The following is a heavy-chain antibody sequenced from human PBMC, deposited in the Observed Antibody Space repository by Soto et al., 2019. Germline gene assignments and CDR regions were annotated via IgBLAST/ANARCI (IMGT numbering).Heavy chain of an antibody. Sequence: SVKVSCKASGGTFSSYAISWVRQAPGQGLEWMGGIIPIFGTANYAQKFQGRVTITADKSTSTAYMGLSSLRSEDTAVYYCASQGLQFWYFDLWGRGTLVTVSS. V-gene: IGHV1-69*06. D-gene: IGHD3-3*01. CDR3: ASQGLQFWYFDL. J-gene: IGHJ2*01. CDR1: GGTFSSYA. CDR2: IIPIFGTA.